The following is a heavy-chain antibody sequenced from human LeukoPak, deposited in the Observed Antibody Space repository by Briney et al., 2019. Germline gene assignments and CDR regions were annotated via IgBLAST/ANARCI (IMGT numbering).Heavy chain of an antibody. D-gene: IGHD5-12*01. V-gene: IGHV3-23*01. J-gene: IGHJ4*02. CDR1: GFTFSSYA. CDR2: ITSSGAST. CDR3: VKDEDLYSPTWYLFED. Sequence: GGSLRLSCAASGFTFSSYAMTWVRQAPGKGLEWVSGITSSGASTYHAASVKGRFTVSRDNSENTLYLQINNLSAEDTGTYYCVKDEDLYSPTWYLFEDWGQGSLVTVSS.